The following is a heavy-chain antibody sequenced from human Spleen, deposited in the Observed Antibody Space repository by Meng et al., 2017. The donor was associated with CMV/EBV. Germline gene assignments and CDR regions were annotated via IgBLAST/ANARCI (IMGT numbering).Heavy chain of an antibody. CDR2: INSDGSST. V-gene: IGHV3-74*01. CDR1: GVTFSSYW. J-gene: IGHJ4*02. Sequence: SLPLSCSASGVTFSSYWMHWVRQAPGKGLVWVSRINSDGSSTSYADSVNGRFPISRDNAKNTLYLQMNSLRAEDTAVYSCARRWEPDYWGQGTLVTVSS. D-gene: IGHD4-23*01. CDR3: ARRWEPDY.